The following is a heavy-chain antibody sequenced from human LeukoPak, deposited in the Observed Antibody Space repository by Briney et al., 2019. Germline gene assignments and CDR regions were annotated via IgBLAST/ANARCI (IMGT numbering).Heavy chain of an antibody. V-gene: IGHV1-2*02. CDR1: GYIFTGYY. J-gene: IGHJ3*02. CDR2: ITPNSGGT. Sequence: ASVKVSCKASGYIFTGYYMHWVRQAPGQGLEWMGWITPNSGGTNYAQNLQGRVTMTRDTSISTAYMELSRLRSDDTAVYYCARANCGGDCRDAFDIWGQGTMVTVSS. D-gene: IGHD2-21*02. CDR3: ARANCGGDCRDAFDI.